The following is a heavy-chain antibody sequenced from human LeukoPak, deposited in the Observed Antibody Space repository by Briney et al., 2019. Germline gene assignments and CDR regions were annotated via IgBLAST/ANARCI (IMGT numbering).Heavy chain of an antibody. CDR1: GGTSTSYA. V-gene: IGHV1-69*13. CDR3: ARGGDCSSTSCPINY. J-gene: IGHJ4*02. Sequence: SVNVSCKASGGTSTSYAISWVRQAPGEGREWMGGIIAIFGTANYAQKFQCRVTITGDESTSTAYMELSSLRSEDTAVYYCARGGDCSSTSCPINYWGQGTLVTVSS. CDR2: IIAIFGTA. D-gene: IGHD2-2*01.